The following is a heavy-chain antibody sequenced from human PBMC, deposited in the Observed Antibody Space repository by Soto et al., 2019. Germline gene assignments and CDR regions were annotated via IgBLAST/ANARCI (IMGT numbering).Heavy chain of an antibody. CDR2: INPSGGSA. D-gene: IGHD3-3*01. CDR1: GYTFTSYY. CDR3: ARSIRSFGYYYGMDV. V-gene: IGHV1-46*01. J-gene: IGHJ6*02. Sequence: QVQLLQSGAEVKKPGASAKVSCKASGYTFTSYYMHWVRQAPGQGLEWMGIINPSGGSASYAQRFQGRVTMTSDPSTSTVYMALSSLRSEDTAVYYCARSIRSFGYYYGMDVCGQGTTVTVAS.